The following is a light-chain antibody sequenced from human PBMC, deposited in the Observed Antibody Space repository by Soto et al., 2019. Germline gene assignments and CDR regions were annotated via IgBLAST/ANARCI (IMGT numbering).Light chain of an antibody. CDR1: QSVSSSY. CDR3: QQYGSSLFT. V-gene: IGKV3-20*01. CDR2: GAS. Sequence: EIVLTQSPGTLSLSPGERATLSCRASQSVSSSYLAWYQQKPGQAPRLLIYGASSRATGIPDRFSGSGSGTDFTLPISRLEPDDFEVYYCQQYGSSLFTFGPGAKVDIX. J-gene: IGKJ3*01.